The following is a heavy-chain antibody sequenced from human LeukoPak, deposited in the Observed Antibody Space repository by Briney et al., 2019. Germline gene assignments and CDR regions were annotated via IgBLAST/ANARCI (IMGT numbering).Heavy chain of an antibody. CDR1: GFTFSNYG. CDR2: ILSDGSKE. V-gene: IGHV3-33*01. Sequence: PAGGSPRLSCAASGFTFSNYGMHWIRQAPGKGLEWVAVILSDGSKEFYTDSVKGRFTISRDNSKNTLYLQMNSLRAEDTAVYYCARDLVKRGVSFDAFDIWGQGTTVTVSS. J-gene: IGHJ3*02. D-gene: IGHD3-10*01. CDR3: ARDLVKRGVSFDAFDI.